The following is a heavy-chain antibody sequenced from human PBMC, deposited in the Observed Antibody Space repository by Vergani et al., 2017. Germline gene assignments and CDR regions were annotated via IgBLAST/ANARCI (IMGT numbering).Heavy chain of an antibody. CDR2: ISYDGSNK. Sequence: QVQLVESGGGVVQPGRSLRLSCAASGFTFSSYGMHWVRQAPGKGLEWVAVISYDGSNKYYADSVKGRFTISRDNSKNTLYLQMNSLRAEDTAVYYCAKGPRGGYSSSWYSAPYYYFDYWGQGTLVTVSS. CDR3: AKGPRGGYSSSWYSAPYYYFDY. V-gene: IGHV3-30*18. J-gene: IGHJ4*02. CDR1: GFTFSSYG. D-gene: IGHD6-13*01.